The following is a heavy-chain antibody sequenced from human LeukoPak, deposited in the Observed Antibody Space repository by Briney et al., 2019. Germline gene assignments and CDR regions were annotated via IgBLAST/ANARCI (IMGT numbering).Heavy chain of an antibody. CDR2: IYPGDSDT. J-gene: IGHJ3*02. V-gene: IGHV5-51*01. D-gene: IGHD3-16*01. Sequence: GESLQISCELFGYSFTTYWIGWVRQMPGKGLEWMGIIYPGDSDTRYSPSFQGQVTISADKSINTAYLQWSSLKASDTAMYYCARSTGLFGAFDIWGQGTMVTVSS. CDR3: ARSTGLFGAFDI. CDR1: GYSFTTYW.